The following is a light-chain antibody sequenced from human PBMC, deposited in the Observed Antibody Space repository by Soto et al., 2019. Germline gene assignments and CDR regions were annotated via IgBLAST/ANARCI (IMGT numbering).Light chain of an antibody. CDR3: QRYHSALLT. J-gene: IGKJ3*01. CDR1: QGINNY. Sequence: EIQMTQSPSSLSASVGDRVTIACRASQGINNYLAWYQQRPGKVPRLLIYAASTLNSDVPSRFSGSGFGTDFTLTISSLQPEDVATYYFQRYHSALLTFGPGTKVNIK. V-gene: IGKV1-27*01. CDR2: AAS.